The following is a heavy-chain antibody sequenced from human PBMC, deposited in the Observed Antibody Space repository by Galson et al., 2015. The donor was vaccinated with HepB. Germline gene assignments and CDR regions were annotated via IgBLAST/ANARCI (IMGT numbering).Heavy chain of an antibody. CDR1: GFTFSSFS. J-gene: IGHJ4*02. D-gene: IGHD1-1*01. Sequence: SLRLSCAGSGFTFSSFSMNWVRQAPGKGLEWVSYISSSSRTTYYVDSVKGRFTISRDIAKNSLYLQMNSLRVEDTAVYYCARENDYFFDYWGQGILVTVSS. CDR3: ARENDYFFDY. CDR2: ISSSSRTT. V-gene: IGHV3-48*01.